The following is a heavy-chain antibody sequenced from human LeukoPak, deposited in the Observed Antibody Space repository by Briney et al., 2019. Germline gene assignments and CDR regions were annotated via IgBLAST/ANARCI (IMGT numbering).Heavy chain of an antibody. D-gene: IGHD2-8*01. Sequence: GGSLRLSCAASGFTFSSYAMHWVRQAPGKGLEWVAVISYDGSNKYYADSVKGRFTISRDNSKNTLYLQMNSLRAEDTAVYYCAKGDEMYYAGYFDYWGQGTLVTVSS. CDR2: ISYDGSNK. CDR3: AKGDEMYYAGYFDY. J-gene: IGHJ4*02. V-gene: IGHV3-30*04. CDR1: GFTFSSYA.